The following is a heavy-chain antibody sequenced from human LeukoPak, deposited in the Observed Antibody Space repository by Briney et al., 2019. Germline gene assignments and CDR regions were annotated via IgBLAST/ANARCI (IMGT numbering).Heavy chain of an antibody. J-gene: IGHJ4*02. V-gene: IGHV3-21*01. CDR3: ARDMHYYDSSGYYGY. Sequence: KPGGSLRLSCAVSGFTFSSYTMNWVRQAPGKGLEWVSSISSSSSYIYYADSVKGRFTISRDNAKNSLYLQMNSLRAEDTAVYYCARDMHYYDSSGYYGYWGQGTLVTVSS. CDR1: GFTFSSYT. D-gene: IGHD3-22*01. CDR2: ISSSSSYI.